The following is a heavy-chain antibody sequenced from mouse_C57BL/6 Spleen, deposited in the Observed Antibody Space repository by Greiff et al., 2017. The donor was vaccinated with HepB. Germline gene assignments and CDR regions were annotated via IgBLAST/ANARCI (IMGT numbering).Heavy chain of an antibody. CDR1: GYTFTSYW. CDR3: ARRRTAQATDYAMDY. CDR2: IDPSDSET. V-gene: IGHV1-52*01. Sequence: VQLQQPGAELVRPGSSVKLSCKASGYTFTSYWMHWVKQRPIQGLEWIGNIDPSDSETHYNQKFKDKATLTVDKSSSTAYMQLSSLTSEDSAVYYCARRRTAQATDYAMDYWGQGTSVTVSS. J-gene: IGHJ4*01. D-gene: IGHD3-2*02.